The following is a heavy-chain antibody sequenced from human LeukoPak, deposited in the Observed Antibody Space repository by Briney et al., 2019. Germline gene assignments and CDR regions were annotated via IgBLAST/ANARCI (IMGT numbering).Heavy chain of an antibody. CDR3: ARLGVDYLWGYFDY. CDR1: GFTFSSYS. Sequence: PGGSLRLSCAASGFTFSSYSMNWVRQAPGKGLEWVSYISSSSSTIYYADSVKGRFTISRDNAKNSLYLQMNSLRAEDTAVYYCARLGVDYLWGYFDYWGQGTLVTVSS. J-gene: IGHJ4*02. D-gene: IGHD3-16*01. CDR2: ISSSSSTI. V-gene: IGHV3-48*04.